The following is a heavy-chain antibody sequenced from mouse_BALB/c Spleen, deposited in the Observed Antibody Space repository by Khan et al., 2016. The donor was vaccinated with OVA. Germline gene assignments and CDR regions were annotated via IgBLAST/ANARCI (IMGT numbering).Heavy chain of an antibody. D-gene: IGHD2-10*01. CDR2: INTYTGEP. CDR3: ARPPYFSYAMDN. V-gene: IGHV9-3-1*01. Sequence: LVESGPELKKPGETVKISCKASGHTFTNFGMNWVKQAPGKGLKWMGWINTYTGEPTYADDFNGRFAFSLEASASTAYLQINNLTNEDTATYFCARPPYFSYAMDNGGQGTSVTVSS. J-gene: IGHJ4*01. CDR1: GHTFTNFG.